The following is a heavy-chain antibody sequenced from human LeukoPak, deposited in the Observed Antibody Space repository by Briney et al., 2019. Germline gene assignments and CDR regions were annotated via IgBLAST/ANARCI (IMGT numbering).Heavy chain of an antibody. CDR1: GFTFSSYA. CDR3: AKDRPTMVRGVPWFDP. CDR2: SSGSGGST. V-gene: IGHV3-23*01. J-gene: IGHJ5*02. D-gene: IGHD3-10*01. Sequence: GGSLRLSCAASGFTFSSYAMSGVRQAPGKGLEWVSASSGSGGSTYYADSVKGRFTISRDNSKNTLYLQMNSLRAEDTAVYYCAKDRPTMVRGVPWFDPWGQGTLVTVSS.